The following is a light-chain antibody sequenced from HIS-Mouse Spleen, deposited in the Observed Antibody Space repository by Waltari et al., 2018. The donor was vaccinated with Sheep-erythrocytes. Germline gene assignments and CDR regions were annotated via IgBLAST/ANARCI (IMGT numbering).Light chain of an antibody. J-gene: IGLJ3*02. CDR2: AVS. Sequence: QSALTQPPSASGSPGQSVTISCTGTSSDVGGYNYVSWYQQHPGKAPKLMIYAVSKRPSGVPDRLSGSKSGNTASRTVSGLQAEDEADYYCSSYAGSNNWVFGGGTKLTVL. V-gene: IGLV2-8*01. CDR1: SSDVGGYNY. CDR3: SSYAGSNNWV.